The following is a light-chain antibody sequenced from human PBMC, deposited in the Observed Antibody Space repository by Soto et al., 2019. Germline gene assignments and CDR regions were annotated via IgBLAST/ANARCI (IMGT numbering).Light chain of an antibody. CDR3: QQYGSSPIT. V-gene: IGKV3-20*01. CDR2: GAS. Sequence: EIVLTQSPATLSVSPGERATLSCRASQSVSSNLVWYQQKPGQAPRLLIYGASSRATGIPHRCSGSGSGTDFTLTISRLEPEDFAVYYCQQYGSSPITFGQGTRLEIK. J-gene: IGKJ5*01. CDR1: QSVSSN.